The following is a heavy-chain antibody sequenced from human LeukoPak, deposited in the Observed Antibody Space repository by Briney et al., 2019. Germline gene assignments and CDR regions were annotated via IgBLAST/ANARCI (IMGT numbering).Heavy chain of an antibody. CDR3: AKDRSSGSGWPPFDY. CDR1: GFTFSSYA. Sequence: PGGSLRLSCAASGFTFSSYAMSWVRQAPGKGLEWVSAISGSGGSTYYADSVKGRFTIPRDNSKNTLYLQMNSLRAEDTAVYYCAKDRSSGSGWPPFDYWGQGTLVTVSS. CDR2: ISGSGGST. D-gene: IGHD6-19*01. J-gene: IGHJ4*02. V-gene: IGHV3-23*01.